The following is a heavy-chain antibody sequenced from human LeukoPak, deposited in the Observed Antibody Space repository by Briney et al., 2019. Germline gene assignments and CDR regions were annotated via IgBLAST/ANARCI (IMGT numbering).Heavy chain of an antibody. CDR2: IYSGGST. Sequence: GGSLRLSCAASGFTVSSNYMNWVRQAPGKGLEWVSIIYSGGSTFYADSVKGRFTISRDNSKNTLHLQMNSLRAEGTAVYYCARSNDAFDIWGQGTMVTVSS. J-gene: IGHJ3*02. CDR3: ARSNDAFDI. V-gene: IGHV3-53*01. CDR1: GFTVSSNY. D-gene: IGHD5/OR15-5a*01.